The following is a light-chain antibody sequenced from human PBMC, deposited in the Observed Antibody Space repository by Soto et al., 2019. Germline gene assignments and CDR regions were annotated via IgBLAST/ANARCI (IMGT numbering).Light chain of an antibody. J-gene: IGKJ4*01. CDR3: QQRSDWPSI. Sequence: EIVLTQSPATLYLSPGERATLSCRASQSVSRYLAWYQQKPGQAPRLLIYDASNRATGIPARFSGSGSGTDFTLTISRLEPEDFAVYYCQQRSDWPSIFGGGTKVQIK. CDR2: DAS. CDR1: QSVSRY. V-gene: IGKV3-11*01.